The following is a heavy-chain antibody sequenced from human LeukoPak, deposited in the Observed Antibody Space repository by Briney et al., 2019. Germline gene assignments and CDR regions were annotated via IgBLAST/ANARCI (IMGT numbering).Heavy chain of an antibody. CDR3: ARSDYDSSGYYFLEKTEDDDAFDI. CDR1: GGSISSSSYY. CDR2: IYYSGST. Sequence: SETLSLTCTVSGGSISSSSYYWGWIRQPPGKGLEWIGSIYYSGSTNYNPSLKSRVTISVDTSKNQFSLKLSSVTAADTAVYYCARSDYDSSGYYFLEKTEDDDAFDIWGQGTMVTVSS. V-gene: IGHV4-39*07. D-gene: IGHD3-22*01. J-gene: IGHJ3*02.